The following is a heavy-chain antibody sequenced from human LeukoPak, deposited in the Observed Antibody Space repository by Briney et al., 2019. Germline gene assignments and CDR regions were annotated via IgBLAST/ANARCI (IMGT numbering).Heavy chain of an antibody. CDR1: GDSISGFY. CDR3: AREHGWVFDY. Sequence: SETLSLTCTVSGDSISGFYWNWIRQPPGKGLEWIGYIYYSGSTNYNPSLKSRVTISVDTSKNQFSLKPSSVTAADTAVYYCAREHGWVFDYWGQGTLVTVSS. D-gene: IGHD6-19*01. J-gene: IGHJ4*02. CDR2: IYYSGST. V-gene: IGHV4-59*12.